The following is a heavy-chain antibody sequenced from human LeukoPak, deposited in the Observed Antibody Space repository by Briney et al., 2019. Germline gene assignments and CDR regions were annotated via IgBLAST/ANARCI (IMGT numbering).Heavy chain of an antibody. CDR3: ARENTDFWGGYYPRHDAFDI. CDR2: ISAYNGNT. CDR1: GYTFTSYG. Sequence: ASVKVSCKASGYTFTSYGISWVRQAPGQGLEWMGWISAYNGNTNYAQKLQGRVTMTTDTSTSTAYMELRSLRSDDTAVYYCARENTDFWGGYYPRHDAFDIWGQGTMVTVSS. V-gene: IGHV1-18*01. D-gene: IGHD3-3*01. J-gene: IGHJ3*02.